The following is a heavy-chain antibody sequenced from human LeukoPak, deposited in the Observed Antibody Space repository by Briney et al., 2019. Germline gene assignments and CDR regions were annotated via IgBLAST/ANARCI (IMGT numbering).Heavy chain of an antibody. CDR2: ISSDGSII. V-gene: IGHV3-74*01. CDR1: GFSFSSYW. D-gene: IGHD3-22*01. J-gene: IGHJ4*02. Sequence: GGSLRLSCAASGFSFSSYWMHWVRQAPGKGLVWVSRISSDGSIINYADSVKGRFTISRDNAKKTLYLEMNSLRVEDTAIYYCAKDHVGIAMIVMVLDSWGQGTLVTVSS. CDR3: AKDHVGIAMIVMVLDS.